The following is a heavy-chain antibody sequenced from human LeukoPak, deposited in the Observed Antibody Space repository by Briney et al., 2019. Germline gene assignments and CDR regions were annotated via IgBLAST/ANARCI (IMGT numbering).Heavy chain of an antibody. Sequence: SVKVSCKASVGTFSSYAISWVRQAPGQGLEWMGCIVPILDTANYAQQFQGRVKITADESTSTAYRELSSLRSEDTAVYYCASQNYDFWSVDYWGQGTLVTVSS. CDR1: VGTFSSYA. J-gene: IGHJ4*02. D-gene: IGHD3-3*01. V-gene: IGHV1-69*01. CDR3: ASQNYDFWSVDY. CDR2: IVPILDTA.